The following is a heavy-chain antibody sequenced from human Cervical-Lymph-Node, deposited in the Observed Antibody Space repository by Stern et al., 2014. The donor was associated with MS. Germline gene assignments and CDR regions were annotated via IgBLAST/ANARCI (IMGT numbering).Heavy chain of an antibody. CDR3: ARDLAYCSSRGCYGSDSSPGDDFDF. J-gene: IGHJ4*02. Sequence: VQLVQSGGGLVQPGGSLRLSCAASGFTFSSYWMHWVRQAPGKGLVWVSRIKTDGSTKSYADSVKGRFTISRDNAKDTLYLQMNSLRAEDTAVYYCARDLAYCSSRGCYGSDSSPGDDFDFWGQGPLVTVSP. CDR1: GFTFSSYW. CDR2: IKTDGSTK. V-gene: IGHV3-74*01. D-gene: IGHD2-2*01.